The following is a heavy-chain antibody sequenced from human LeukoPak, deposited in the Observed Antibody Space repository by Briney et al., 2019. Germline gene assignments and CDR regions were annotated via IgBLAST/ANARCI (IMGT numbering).Heavy chain of an antibody. J-gene: IGHJ5*02. V-gene: IGHV4-39*01. D-gene: IGHD3-10*01. CDR3: ARHCRLSLSAVNWFDP. Sequence: KSSETLSLTCTVSGGSISSSSYYWGWIRQPPGKGLEWIGSIYYSGSTYYNPSLKSRVTISVDTSKNQFSLKLSSVTAADTAVYYCARHCRLSLSAVNWFDPWGQGTLVTVSS. CDR2: IYYSGST. CDR1: GGSISSSSYY.